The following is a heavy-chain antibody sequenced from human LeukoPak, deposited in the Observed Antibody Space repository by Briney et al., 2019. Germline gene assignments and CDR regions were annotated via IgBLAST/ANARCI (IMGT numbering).Heavy chain of an antibody. CDR2: IYYSGST. CDR1: GGSISSYY. J-gene: IGHJ4*02. V-gene: IGHV4-59*01. CDR3: ARAQYSSGWYEYYFDY. Sequence: SETLSLTCTVSGGSISSYYWSWIRQPPGKGLEWIGYIYYSGSTNYNPSLKSRVTIPVDTSKNQFSLKLSSVTAADTAVYYCARAQYSSGWYEYYFDYWGQGTLVTVSS. D-gene: IGHD6-19*01.